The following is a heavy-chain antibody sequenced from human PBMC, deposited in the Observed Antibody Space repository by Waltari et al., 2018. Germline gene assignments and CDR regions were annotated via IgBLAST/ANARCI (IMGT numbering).Heavy chain of an antibody. V-gene: IGHV3-74*01. Sequence: EVQLVESGGGLVQPGVSLRLSCAAAGFTFGSYWMDWVRQAPGKGLVWVSRINIDGSGTSFADSLEGRFTISRDNAKNTVYLQVNSLRAEDTAVYYCARLQNYGTPDYWGQGTLVTVSS. CDR1: GFTFGSYW. CDR2: INIDGSGT. CDR3: ARLQNYGTPDY. D-gene: IGHD4-17*01. J-gene: IGHJ4*02.